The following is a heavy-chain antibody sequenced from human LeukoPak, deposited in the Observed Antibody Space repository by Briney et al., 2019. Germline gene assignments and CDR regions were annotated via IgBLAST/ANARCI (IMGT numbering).Heavy chain of an antibody. CDR1: GFTFSSYA. Sequence: GGSLRLSCAASGFTFSSYAMGWVRQAPGKGLEWVSAISGSGGSTYYADSVKGRFTISRDNSKNTLYLQMNSLRAEDTAVYYCAKDQGMVRGVISPGYWGQGTLVTVSS. D-gene: IGHD3-10*01. V-gene: IGHV3-23*01. J-gene: IGHJ4*02. CDR2: ISGSGGST. CDR3: AKDQGMVRGVISPGY.